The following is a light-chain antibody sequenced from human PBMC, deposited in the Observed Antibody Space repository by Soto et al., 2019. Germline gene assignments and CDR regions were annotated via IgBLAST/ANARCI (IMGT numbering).Light chain of an antibody. CDR1: QSVNNNF. Sequence: EIVLTQSPATLSLSPGERAALSCGASQSVNNNFFAWYQQIPGQAPRLLIYRASSRASGIPARFSGSGSGTDFTLTISRLEPEDFAVYYCQQYGDSPYTFGQGTKLQIK. CDR3: QQYGDSPYT. CDR2: RAS. V-gene: IGKV3-20*01. J-gene: IGKJ2*01.